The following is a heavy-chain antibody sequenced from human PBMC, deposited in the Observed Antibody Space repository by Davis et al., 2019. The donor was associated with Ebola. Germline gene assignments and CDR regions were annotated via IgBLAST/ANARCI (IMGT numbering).Heavy chain of an antibody. CDR3: ARDNNWNYRGPFDY. J-gene: IGHJ4*02. Sequence: GESQKISCAASGFTFSSYSMNWVRQAPGKGLEWVSSISSSSSSYIYYADSVKGRFTISRDSAKNSLYLQMNSLRAEDTAVYYCARDNNWNYRGPFDYWGQGTLVTVSS. CDR2: ISSSSSSYI. D-gene: IGHD1-7*01. CDR1: GFTFSSYS. V-gene: IGHV3-21*01.